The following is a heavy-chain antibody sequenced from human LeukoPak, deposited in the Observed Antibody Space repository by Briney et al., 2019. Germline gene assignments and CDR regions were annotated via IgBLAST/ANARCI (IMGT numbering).Heavy chain of an antibody. CDR1: GGSISSYY. CDR3: ARADYDILTGLGSWFDP. D-gene: IGHD3-9*01. CDR2: IYYSGST. Sequence: SETLSLTCTVSGGSISSYYWSWIRQPPGKGLEWIGYIYYSGSTNYNPSLKSRVTISVDTSKNQFSLKLSSVTAADTAVYYCARADYDILTGLGSWFDPWGQGTLVTVSS. J-gene: IGHJ5*02. V-gene: IGHV4-59*01.